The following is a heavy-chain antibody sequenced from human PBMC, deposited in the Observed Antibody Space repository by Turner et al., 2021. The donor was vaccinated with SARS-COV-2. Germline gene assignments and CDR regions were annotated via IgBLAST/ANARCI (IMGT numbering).Heavy chain of an antibody. CDR2: FDFENGET. V-gene: IGHV1-24*01. CDR3: AKLGVTESLLIIDAFDR. D-gene: IGHD3-9*01. J-gene: IGHJ3*01. Sequence: QVQVVQSGAEVNQPGASVKVFCKVFEKALAKLAIHRVPQSPGKGLEWMGGFDFENGETMNAQGFQGRLTLTADTSTNTAYMEMSSLRSEDTAIYYCAKLGVTESLLIIDAFDRWGQGTWVTFSS. CDR1: EKALAKLA.